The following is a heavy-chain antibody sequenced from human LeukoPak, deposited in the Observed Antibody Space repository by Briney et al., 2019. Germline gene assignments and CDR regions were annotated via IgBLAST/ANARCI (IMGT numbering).Heavy chain of an antibody. CDR1: GFSLSSYA. V-gene: IGHV3-30*02. J-gene: IGHJ4*02. CDR2: IRYDGSNK. CDR3: VSGVGSSWSGGDY. Sequence: GGSLRLSCAASGFSLSSYAMHWVRQAPGKGLEWVAFIRYDGSNKYYADSVKGRFTISRDNSKNTLYLQMNSLRAEDTAVYYCVSGVGSSWSGGDYWGQGTLVTVSS. D-gene: IGHD6-13*01.